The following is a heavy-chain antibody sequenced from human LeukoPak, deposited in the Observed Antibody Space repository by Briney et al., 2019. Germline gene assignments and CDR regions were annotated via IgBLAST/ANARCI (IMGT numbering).Heavy chain of an antibody. Sequence: GGSLRLSCAASGSTFSNAWMSWVRQAPGKGLEWVGRIKSKTDGGTTDYAAPVKGRFTISRDDSKNTLYLQMNSLKTEDTAVYYCTTYLVDTAMVTLFDYWGQGTLVTVSS. CDR1: GSTFSNAW. CDR3: TTYLVDTAMVTLFDY. CDR2: IKSKTDGGTT. J-gene: IGHJ4*02. D-gene: IGHD5-18*01. V-gene: IGHV3-15*01.